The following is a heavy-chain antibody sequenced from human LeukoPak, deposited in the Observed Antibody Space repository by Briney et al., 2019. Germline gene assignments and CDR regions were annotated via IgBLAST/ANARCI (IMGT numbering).Heavy chain of an antibody. D-gene: IGHD6-13*01. CDR2: ISAYNGNT. Sequence: ASVKVSCKASGYTFTSYGISWVRQAPGQGLEWMGWISAYNGNTNYAQKLQGRVTMTTDTSTSTAYMELRSLRSDDTAVYYCATDPGGHRQRLVEYCFPPGGRGPLVTV. J-gene: IGHJ5*02. V-gene: IGHV1-18*01. CDR1: GYTFTSYG. CDR3: ATDPGGHRQRLVEYCFPP.